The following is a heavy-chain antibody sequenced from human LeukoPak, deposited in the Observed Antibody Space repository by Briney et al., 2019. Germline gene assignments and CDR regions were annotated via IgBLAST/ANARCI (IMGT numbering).Heavy chain of an antibody. CDR3: ARYSYGFGTFDY. CDR1: GYTFTGYY. Sequence: ASVKVSCKASGYTFTGYYMHWVRQAPGQGLEWMGWINPNSGGTNYAQKFQGRVTMTRDTSISTAYMELSRLRSDDTAVYYCARYSYGFGTFDYWGQGTLDTVSS. D-gene: IGHD5-18*01. V-gene: IGHV1-2*02. CDR2: INPNSGGT. J-gene: IGHJ4*02.